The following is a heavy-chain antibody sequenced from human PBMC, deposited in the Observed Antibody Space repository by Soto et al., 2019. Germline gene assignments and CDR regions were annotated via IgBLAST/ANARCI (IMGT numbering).Heavy chain of an antibody. CDR2: IYSGGNA. V-gene: IGHV4-4*07. CDR3: AKGRGFYSDNYFDP. D-gene: IGHD3-22*01. J-gene: IGHJ5*02. CDR1: LASISNSY. Sequence: QVQLLESGPGLVKPSETLSLTCSVSLASISNSYWTWIRQPAGKGLEWIGHIYSGGNANYHPSLKRRVTLSLDTSKNQSSLSLKSVSAADTAIYYCAKGRGFYSDNYFDPWGQGTQVTVSS.